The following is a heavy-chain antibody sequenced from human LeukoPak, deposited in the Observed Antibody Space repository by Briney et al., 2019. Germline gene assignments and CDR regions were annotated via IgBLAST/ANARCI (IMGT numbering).Heavy chain of an antibody. D-gene: IGHD3-10*01. CDR3: TTDASHYLDY. Sequence: GGSLRLSCGASGFSFSTAWMSWVRQAPGKGLEWVGRIKSKTDGGTTDYAAPVKGRFTISRDDSKNTLYLQMNSLKTEDTAVYYCTTDASHYLDYWGQGTLVTVSS. CDR1: GFSFSTAW. J-gene: IGHJ4*02. CDR2: IKSKTDGGTT. V-gene: IGHV3-15*01.